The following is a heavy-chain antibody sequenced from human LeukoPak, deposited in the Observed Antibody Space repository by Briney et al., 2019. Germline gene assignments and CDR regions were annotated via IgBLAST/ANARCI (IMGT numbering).Heavy chain of an antibody. CDR1: GFTFSDYA. J-gene: IGHJ6*02. CDR2: MSYDGSNK. V-gene: IGHV3-30-3*01. Sequence: GRSLRLPCAASGFTFSDYAMHWVRQAPGKGLEWVAVMSYDGSNKYYADSVKGRFTISRDNSKNTLYVQMNSLRVEDTAVYYCARDYQWLRAMDVWGQGTTVTVSS. CDR3: ARDYQWLRAMDV. D-gene: IGHD6-19*01.